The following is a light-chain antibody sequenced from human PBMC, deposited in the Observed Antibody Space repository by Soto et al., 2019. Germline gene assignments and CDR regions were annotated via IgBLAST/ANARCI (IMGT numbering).Light chain of an antibody. Sequence: EIVMTQSPATLSVSPGERATLSCRASQSVSSNLAWYQQKPGQAPRLLIYGASTRATGIPARFSDSGSGTEFTLTISSLQSEDFAVYYCQQYNNWPPVWTFGQGTKVDI. V-gene: IGKV3-15*01. CDR3: QQYNNWPPVWT. J-gene: IGKJ1*01. CDR2: GAS. CDR1: QSVSSN.